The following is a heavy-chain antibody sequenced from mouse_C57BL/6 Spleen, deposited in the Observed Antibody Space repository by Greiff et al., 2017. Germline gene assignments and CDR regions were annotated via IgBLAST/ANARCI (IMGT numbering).Heavy chain of an antibody. J-gene: IGHJ4*01. CDR1: GFNIKNTY. CDR2: IDPANGNT. D-gene: IGHD1-1*01. CDR3: ARLDPYGSAMDY. V-gene: IGHV14-3*01. Sequence: VQLKESVAELVRPGASVKLSCTASGFNIKNTYMHWVKQRPEQGLEWIGRIDPANGNTKYAPKFQGKATITADTSSNTAHLQRSRRTSEDTSIYYCARLDPYGSAMDYWGQGTSVTVSS.